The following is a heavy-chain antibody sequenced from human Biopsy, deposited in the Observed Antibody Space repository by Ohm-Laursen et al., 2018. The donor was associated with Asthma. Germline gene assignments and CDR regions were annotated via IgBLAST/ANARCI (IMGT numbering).Heavy chain of an antibody. V-gene: IGHV3-48*02. Sequence: SLRLSCSASGFTFSSYSMNWVRQAPGKGLEWVSYISSSSSTIYYADSVKGRFTISRDNAKNSLYLQMNSLRDEDTAVYYCARDLHPTNHLGELSEGFDYWDQGTLVTVSS. CDR1: GFTFSSYS. CDR3: ARDLHPTNHLGELSEGFDY. CDR2: ISSSSSTI. J-gene: IGHJ4*02. D-gene: IGHD3-16*02.